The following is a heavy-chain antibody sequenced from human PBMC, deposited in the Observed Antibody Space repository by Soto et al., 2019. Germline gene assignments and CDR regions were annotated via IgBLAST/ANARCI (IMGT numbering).Heavy chain of an antibody. J-gene: IGHJ4*02. V-gene: IGHV3-23*01. Sequence: GGSLRLSCAASGFTFSSYAMSWVRQAPGKGLEWVSAISGSGGSTYYADSVKGRFTISRDNSKNTLYLQMNSLRAEDTAVYYCAKDNGVYGDYRGIFDYWGQGTLVTVSS. CDR1: GFTFSSYA. CDR2: ISGSGGST. D-gene: IGHD4-17*01. CDR3: AKDNGVYGDYRGIFDY.